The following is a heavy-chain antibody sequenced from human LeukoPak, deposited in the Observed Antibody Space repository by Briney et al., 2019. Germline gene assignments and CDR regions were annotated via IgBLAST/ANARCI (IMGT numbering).Heavy chain of an antibody. CDR1: GFTFSSYA. CDR2: ISGSGAST. CDR3: AKEGYSGYDPPYYFDY. D-gene: IGHD5-12*01. V-gene: IGHV3-23*01. Sequence: GGSLRLSCAASGFTFSSYAMSWVRQAPGKGLEWVSAISGSGASTYYADSVKGRFTISRDNSKNTLYLQMNSLRAEDTAVYYCAKEGYSGYDPPYYFDYWGQGTLVTVSS. J-gene: IGHJ4*02.